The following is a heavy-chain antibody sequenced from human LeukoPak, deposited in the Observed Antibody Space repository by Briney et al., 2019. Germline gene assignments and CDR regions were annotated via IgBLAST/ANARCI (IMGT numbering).Heavy chain of an antibody. V-gene: IGHV3-23*01. D-gene: IGHD2-2*02. CDR1: GFTFSTYA. Sequence: GGSLRLSCAASGFTFSTYAMSWVRQAPGKGLEWVSTISGSGGSTYYADSVKGQFTISRDNSKNTLYLQMSSLRAEDTAVYYCAKGYVGYCSSLGCYMNEYWGQGTLVTVSS. CDR3: AKGYVGYCSSLGCYMNEY. CDR2: ISGSGGST. J-gene: IGHJ4*02.